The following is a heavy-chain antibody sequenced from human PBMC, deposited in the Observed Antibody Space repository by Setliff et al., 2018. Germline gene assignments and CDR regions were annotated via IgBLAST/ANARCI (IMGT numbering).Heavy chain of an antibody. V-gene: IGHV4-4*02. CDR1: GGSISSSNW. CDR3: ARGPTIVDWFFDL. Sequence: SETLSLTCAVSGGSISSSNWWSWVRQPPGKGLEWIGEIYHSGSTNYNPSLKRRVTISEDMSKNQVSLTLTSVTAADTAVYYCARGPTIVDWFFDLWGRGTLVTVSS. D-gene: IGHD3-22*01. J-gene: IGHJ2*01. CDR2: IYHSGST.